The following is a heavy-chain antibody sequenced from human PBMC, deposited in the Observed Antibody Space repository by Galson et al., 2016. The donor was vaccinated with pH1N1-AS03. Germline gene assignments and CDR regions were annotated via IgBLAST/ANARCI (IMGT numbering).Heavy chain of an antibody. CDR1: GFSLATSGVG. CDR3: TPSRYYNTNLYYFDY. V-gene: IGHV2-5*02. Sequence: PALVKPPQTLTLTCAFSGFSLATSGVGVGWIRQPPGKALEWLALIYWDDAKLYNPSLKSRLTVTKDTSKNLVVLTLTAMDPVDTATYFCTPSRYYNTNLYYFDYGGHGTVVTVSS. D-gene: IGHD2/OR15-2a*01. J-gene: IGHJ4*01. CDR2: IYWDDAK.